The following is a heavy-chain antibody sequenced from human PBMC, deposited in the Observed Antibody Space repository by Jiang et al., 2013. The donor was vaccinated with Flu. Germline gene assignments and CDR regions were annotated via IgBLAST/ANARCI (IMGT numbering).Heavy chain of an antibody. CDR2: ISSRSSNI. CDR1: GFTFSAFT. Sequence: VQLLESGGGLVKSGGSLRLSCAASGFTFSAFTLGWVRQAPGRGLEWVSSISSRSSNIYYAESLKGRFTISRDNAKNSLYLEMTSLRVEDTAMYYCARDASPPVVVELGPGAFDMWGQGTMVTVSS. CDR3: ARDASPPVVVELGPGAFDM. V-gene: IGHV3-21*06. J-gene: IGHJ3*02. D-gene: IGHD2-21*01.